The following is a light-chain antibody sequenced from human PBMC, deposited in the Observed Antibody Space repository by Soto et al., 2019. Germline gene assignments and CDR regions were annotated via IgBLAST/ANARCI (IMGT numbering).Light chain of an antibody. J-gene: IGKJ4*01. CDR3: QQFSSYPLT. V-gene: IGKV3D-15*01. Sequence: ESVMTQSPATLSVSPGGRATLSCRASQSIGDTLAWYQQKPGQAPRLLIYGASNRATGIPDRFSGSGSGTDFTLTISRLEPEDFAVYYCQQFSSYPLTFGGGTKVDIK. CDR1: QSIGDT. CDR2: GAS.